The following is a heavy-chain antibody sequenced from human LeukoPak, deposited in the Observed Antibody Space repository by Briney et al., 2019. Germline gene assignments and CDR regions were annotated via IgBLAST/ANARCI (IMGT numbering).Heavy chain of an antibody. CDR3: AREALEWSPPDI. CDR2: ISGSGSGDST. Sequence: SGGSLRLSCAASGFTFSSYAMNWVRQAPGKGLEWVSAISGSGSGDSTYYADSVKGRFTISRDNSKNTLYLQMNNMRTEDTAVYYCAREALEWSPPDIWGQGTTVTVSS. J-gene: IGHJ3*02. D-gene: IGHD3-3*01. V-gene: IGHV3-23*01. CDR1: GFTFSSYA.